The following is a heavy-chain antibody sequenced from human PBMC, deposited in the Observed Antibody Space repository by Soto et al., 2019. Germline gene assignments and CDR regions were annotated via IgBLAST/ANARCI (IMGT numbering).Heavy chain of an antibody. V-gene: IGHV3-23*01. Sequence: EVQLLESGGNLGQPGGSLRLSCAASGFTFENFAMNWVRQAPGKGLEWLSTISARGGSKNYADSVKGRFIISRDNSKDSLYLQILSLRAEAAAVYYCAKGPGATLGAAFFDFWGQGNLVTVSS. D-gene: IGHD1-26*01. J-gene: IGHJ4*02. CDR3: AKGPGATLGAAFFDF. CDR2: ISARGGSK. CDR1: GFTFENFA.